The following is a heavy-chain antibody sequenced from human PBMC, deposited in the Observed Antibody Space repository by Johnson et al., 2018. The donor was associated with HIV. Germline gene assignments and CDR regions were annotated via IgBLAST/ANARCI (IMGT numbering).Heavy chain of an antibody. CDR2: IKQDGSEK. Sequence: VQLVESGGGLVQPGGSLRLSCAASGFTFTGYWMSWVRQAPGKGLAWVAKIKQDGSEKSYVDSVKGRFTLSRDNAKNSLYLQMNSLRAEDTAVYYCAKDREWLVPTPLDAFDIWGQGTMVTVSS. J-gene: IGHJ3*02. CDR3: AKDREWLVPTPLDAFDI. D-gene: IGHD6-19*01. CDR1: GFTFTGYW. V-gene: IGHV3-7*01.